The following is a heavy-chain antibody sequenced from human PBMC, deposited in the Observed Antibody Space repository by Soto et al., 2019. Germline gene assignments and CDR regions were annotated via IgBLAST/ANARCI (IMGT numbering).Heavy chain of an antibody. D-gene: IGHD6-19*01. Sequence: QVQLVQSGAEEKKPGASVKVSCKASGYTFTSYAMHWVRQAPGQRLEWMGWINAGNGNTKYSQKFQGRVTITRDTSGSTGYMELSSLRSEDTAVYYCARGGGWYVWFDPWGQGTLVTVSS. CDR3: ARGGGWYVWFDP. CDR1: GYTFTSYA. J-gene: IGHJ5*02. CDR2: INAGNGNT. V-gene: IGHV1-3*05.